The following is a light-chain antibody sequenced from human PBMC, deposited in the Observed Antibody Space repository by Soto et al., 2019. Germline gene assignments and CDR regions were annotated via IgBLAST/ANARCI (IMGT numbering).Light chain of an antibody. CDR2: EVS. V-gene: IGLV2-8*01. CDR3: SSDVGSNDWV. Sequence: QSALTQPPSASGSPGQSVTISCTGTSSDFDVYNSVSWYQQHPGKAPKLMIYEVSKRPSGVPDRFSGSKSGNTASLTVSGLQAEDEADYYCSSDVGSNDWVFGGGTKVTVL. CDR1: SSDFDVYNS. J-gene: IGLJ2*01.